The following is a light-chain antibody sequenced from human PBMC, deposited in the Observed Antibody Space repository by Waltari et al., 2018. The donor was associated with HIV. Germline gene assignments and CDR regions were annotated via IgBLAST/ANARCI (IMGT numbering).Light chain of an antibody. V-gene: IGKV3-15*01. J-gene: IGKJ1*01. CDR2: SAS. Sequence: EVVMTQSPATLAMSPGERATVSCRANQSISNNLAWYQQRRGQPPRLLIYSASSRATGIPARFSGTGSGTEFTLTISSLQSEDFAVYCCQQFYNWPRTFGQGTKVEIK. CDR1: QSISNN. CDR3: QQFYNWPRT.